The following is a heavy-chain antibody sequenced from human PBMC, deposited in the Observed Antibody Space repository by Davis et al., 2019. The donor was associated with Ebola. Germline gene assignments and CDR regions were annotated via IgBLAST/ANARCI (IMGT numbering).Heavy chain of an antibody. Sequence: PGGSLRLSCAVTGFPFSSYSMNWVRQTPGRGLVWVARIDPDGTGTNYADSVKGRFTISRDNAKNTLSLQMNSLRVEDTAVYYCVRDSGYYSHDYWGHGTLVTVSS. V-gene: IGHV3-74*01. CDR3: VRDSGYYSHDY. D-gene: IGHD5-12*01. CDR2: IDPDGTGT. J-gene: IGHJ4*01. CDR1: GFPFSSYS.